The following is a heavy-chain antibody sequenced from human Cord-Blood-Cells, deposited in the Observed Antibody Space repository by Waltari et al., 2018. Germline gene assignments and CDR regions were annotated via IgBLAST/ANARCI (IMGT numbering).Heavy chain of an antibody. V-gene: IGHV1-69*13. CDR1: GYTFTSYA. Sequence: QVQLVQSGAEVKKPGASVKVSCKASGYTFTSYAMHWVRQAPGQGLEWMGGIIPIFGTANYAQKSQGRVTITADESTSTAYMELSSLRSEDTAVYYCARDGAGTTGGYAFDIWGQGTMVTVSS. J-gene: IGHJ3*02. D-gene: IGHD1-1*01. CDR3: ARDGAGTTGGYAFDI. CDR2: IIPIFGTA.